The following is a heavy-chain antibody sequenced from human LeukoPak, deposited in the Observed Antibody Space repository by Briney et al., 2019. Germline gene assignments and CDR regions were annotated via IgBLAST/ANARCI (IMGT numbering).Heavy chain of an antibody. V-gene: IGHV4-34*01. J-gene: IGHJ3*02. CDR2: INHSGST. D-gene: IGHD3-10*01. CDR1: GGSFSGYY. CDR3: ARGGLLWFGERRTFDI. Sequence: SETLSLTCAVYGGSFSGYYWSWIRQPPGKGLERIGEINHSGSTNYNPSLKSRVTISVDTSKNQFSLKLSSVTAADTAVYYCARGGLLWFGERRTFDIWGQGTMVTVSS.